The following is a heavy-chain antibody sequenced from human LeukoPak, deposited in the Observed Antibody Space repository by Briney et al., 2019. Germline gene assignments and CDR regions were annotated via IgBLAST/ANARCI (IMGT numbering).Heavy chain of an antibody. CDR3: ARVPGFDNGWYFLDQ. CDR2: IYHSGST. J-gene: IGHJ4*02. D-gene: IGHD6-19*01. V-gene: IGHV4-39*07. Sequence: SETLSLTCTVSGGSISSSSYYWGWIRQPPGKGLEWIGSIYHSGSTYYNPSLRSRVTISVDTSKNQFSLKFTSVTAADTAVYYCARVPGFDNGWYFLDQWGQGTLVTVSS. CDR1: GGSISSSSYY.